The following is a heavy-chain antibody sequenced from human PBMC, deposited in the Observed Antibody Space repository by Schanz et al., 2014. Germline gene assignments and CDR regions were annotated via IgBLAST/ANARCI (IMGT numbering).Heavy chain of an antibody. J-gene: IGHJ5*02. V-gene: IGHV4-34*01. CDR2: VNHIGST. CDR3: ARGRRYSYESRTNYFDP. D-gene: IGHD1-7*01. CDR1: GGSISDHF. Sequence: QVQLQQWGAGLLKPSETLSLTCAVSGGSISDHFWSWIRQAPGKGLEWIGEVNHIGSTTYNPSLKSRVSISVDTSRNQFSLTLNSVAASDTAIYYCARGRRYSYESRTNYFDPWGQGTLVTVSS.